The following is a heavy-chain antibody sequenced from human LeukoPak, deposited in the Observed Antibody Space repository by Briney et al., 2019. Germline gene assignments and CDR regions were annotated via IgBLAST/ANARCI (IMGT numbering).Heavy chain of an antibody. CDR1: GFTFSSYA. D-gene: IGHD2-15*01. Sequence: GGSLRLSCAASGFTFSSYAMSWVRQAPGKGLKGVSAISGSGGSTYYADSVKGRFTISRDNSKNTLYLQMNSLRAEDTAVYYCAKTPRSPGWFDPWGQGTLVTVSS. V-gene: IGHV3-23*01. CDR2: ISGSGGST. J-gene: IGHJ5*02. CDR3: AKTPRSPGWFDP.